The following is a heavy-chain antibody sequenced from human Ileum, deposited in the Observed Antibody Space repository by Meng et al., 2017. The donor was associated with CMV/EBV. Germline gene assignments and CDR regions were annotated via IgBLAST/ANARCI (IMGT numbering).Heavy chain of an antibody. V-gene: IGHV3-23*03. J-gene: IGHJ4*02. D-gene: IGHD6-13*01. CDR2: VYSGSGST. CDR3: AKDLGSRGIGATNEY. Sequence: SGFIFNNYAMNWVRQAPGKGLEWVSLVYSGSGSTYYADSVKGRFTISRDDSKNTLYLQMNSLRVEDTAVYYCAKDLGSRGIGATNEYWDQGTLVTVS. CDR1: GFIFNNYA.